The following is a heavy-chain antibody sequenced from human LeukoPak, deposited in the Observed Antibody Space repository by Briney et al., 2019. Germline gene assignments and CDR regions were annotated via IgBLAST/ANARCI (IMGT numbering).Heavy chain of an antibody. CDR3: ARDRSNYYDSSGYYYDAFDI. J-gene: IGHJ3*02. D-gene: IGHD3-22*01. V-gene: IGHV1-18*01. Sequence: ASVKVSCKASGYSFTAYGITWMRQAPGQGLEWMGWISAYNGNTNYAQKLQGRVTMTTDTSTSTAYMELRSLRSDDTAVYYCARDRSNYYDSSGYYYDAFDIWGQGTMVTVSS. CDR1: GYSFTAYG. CDR2: ISAYNGNT.